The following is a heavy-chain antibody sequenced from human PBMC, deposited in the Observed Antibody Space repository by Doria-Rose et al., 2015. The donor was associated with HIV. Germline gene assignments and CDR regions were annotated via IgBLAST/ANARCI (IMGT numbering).Heavy chain of an antibody. D-gene: IGHD6-25*01. Sequence: QVQLQESGPGLVKPSETLSLTCTVSGGSVASGTPYWDWIRQTPGKGLEWIGTIYYSGTAYYNPSLRGRVTISFHTSKHHYAWRLISVPAADTGVYYCAKQAVNWFDPWGQRTLVTVSS. CDR1: GGSVASGTPY. J-gene: IGHJ5*02. V-gene: IGHV4-39*01. CDR2: IYYSGTA. CDR3: AKQAVNWFDP.